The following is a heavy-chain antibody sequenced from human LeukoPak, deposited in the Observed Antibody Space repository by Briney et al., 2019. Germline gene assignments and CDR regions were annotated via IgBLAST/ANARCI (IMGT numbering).Heavy chain of an antibody. V-gene: IGHV1-2*02. J-gene: IGHJ4*02. Sequence: ASVKVSCKASGYTFTDYYMHWVRQAPGQGLEWMGWINPNSGGTSYAQKFQGRVTMTRDMSTSTVYMELSSLRSEDTAVYYCAGEGGWLPPRGNYFDYWGQGTLVTVSS. CDR1: GYTFTDYY. D-gene: IGHD6-19*01. CDR2: INPNSGGT. CDR3: AGEGGWLPPRGNYFDY.